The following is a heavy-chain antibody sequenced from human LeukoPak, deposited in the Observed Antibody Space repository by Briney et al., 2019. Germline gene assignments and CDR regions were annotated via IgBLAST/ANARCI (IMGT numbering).Heavy chain of an antibody. J-gene: IGHJ6*03. CDR3: ARPEMYYDFWSGYLNYYYYYYMDV. Sequence: GGSLRLSCAASGFTFSSHYMNWVRQAPGKGLEWVSSISSSSSYIYYADSVKGRFTISRDNAKNSLYLQMNSLRAEDTAVYYCARPEMYYDFWSGYLNYYYYYYMDVWGKGTTVTVSS. CDR1: GFTFSSHY. D-gene: IGHD3-3*01. CDR2: ISSSSSYI. V-gene: IGHV3-21*01.